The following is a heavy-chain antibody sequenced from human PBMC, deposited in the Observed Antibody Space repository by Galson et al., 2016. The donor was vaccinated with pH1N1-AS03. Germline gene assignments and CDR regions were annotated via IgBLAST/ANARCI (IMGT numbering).Heavy chain of an antibody. V-gene: IGHV7-4-1*02. CDR2: INTNTGDT. D-gene: IGHD3-3*01. CDR3: AREGIVAQFMEWYLFY. CDR1: GYRFKDYA. Sequence: SVKVSCKASGYRFKDYAITWVRQAPGQGPEWMGWINTNTGDTKLAQGFAGRFVFSLDASVSTAYLQITSLKAEDTAIYYCAREGIVAQFMEWYLFYWGQGTQLTVSS. J-gene: IGHJ4*02.